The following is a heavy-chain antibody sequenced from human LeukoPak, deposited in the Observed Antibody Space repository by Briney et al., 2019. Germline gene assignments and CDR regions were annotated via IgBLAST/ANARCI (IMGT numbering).Heavy chain of an antibody. Sequence: ASVKVSCKASGGTFSSYAISWVRQAPGQGLEWMGGIIPIFGTANYAQKFQGRVTITADESTSTAYMKLSSLRSEDTAVYYCASRTEGGYGGKRRNQFDYWGQGTLVTVSS. J-gene: IGHJ4*02. V-gene: IGHV1-69*13. CDR2: IIPIFGTA. CDR1: GGTFSSYA. D-gene: IGHD4-23*01. CDR3: ASRTEGGYGGKRRNQFDY.